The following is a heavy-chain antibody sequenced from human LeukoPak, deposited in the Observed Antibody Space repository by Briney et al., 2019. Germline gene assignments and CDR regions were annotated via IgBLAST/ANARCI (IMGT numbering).Heavy chain of an antibody. CDR1: RFPFSSYE. D-gene: IGHD5-24*01. V-gene: IGHV3-48*03. Sequence: PGGSLRLSCAASRFPFSSYEMNWVRQAPGKGLEWVSYINTSGKTIYYADSVKGRFTISRDNAKNSLYLQMNSLRAEDTAVYYCARGGRWLQLRCFDYWGQGTLVTVSS. CDR3: ARGGRWLQLRCFDY. J-gene: IGHJ4*02. CDR2: INTSGKTI.